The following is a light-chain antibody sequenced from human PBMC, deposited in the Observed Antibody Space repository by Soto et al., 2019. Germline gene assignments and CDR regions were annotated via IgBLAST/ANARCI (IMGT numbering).Light chain of an antibody. Sequence: EIVLTQSPATLSLSPGERATLSCRASQSVTSNCLAWYQQKPGQAPRLLIYGASSRATAIPDRFSGSGSGTDFTLTISRLEPEDLAVYHCQQYGDSPPTFGQGTKVEIK. CDR3: QQYGDSPPT. V-gene: IGKV3-20*01. CDR2: GAS. CDR1: QSVTSNC. J-gene: IGKJ1*01.